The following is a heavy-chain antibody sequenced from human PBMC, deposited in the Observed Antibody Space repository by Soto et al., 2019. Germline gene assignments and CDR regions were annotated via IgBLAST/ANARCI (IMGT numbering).Heavy chain of an antibody. CDR3: ARDERGSGSYFGRLNCFDP. Sequence: ASVKVSCKASGYTFTSYGISWVRQAPGQGLEWMGWISAYTGNTNYAENLQGRVTMTTDTSTNTAYMELRSLRSDDTAVYYCARDERGSGSYFGRLNCFDPWGQGTLVTVSS. D-gene: IGHD3-10*01. CDR1: GYTFTSYG. J-gene: IGHJ5*02. V-gene: IGHV1-18*01. CDR2: ISAYTGNT.